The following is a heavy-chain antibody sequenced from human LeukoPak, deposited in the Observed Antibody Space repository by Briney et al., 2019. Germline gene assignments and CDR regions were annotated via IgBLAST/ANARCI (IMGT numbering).Heavy chain of an antibody. CDR3: ARRRVGNMVRGVRKPFDAFDI. V-gene: IGHV3-11*01. Sequence: PGGSLRLSCAASGFTFSNHWMSWVRQVPGKGLEWVSYISSSGSTIYYADSVKGRFTISRDNAKNSLYLQMNSLRAEDTAVYYCARRRVGNMVRGVRKPFDAFDIWGQGTMVTVSS. CDR2: ISSSGSTI. J-gene: IGHJ3*02. D-gene: IGHD3-10*01. CDR1: GFTFSNHW.